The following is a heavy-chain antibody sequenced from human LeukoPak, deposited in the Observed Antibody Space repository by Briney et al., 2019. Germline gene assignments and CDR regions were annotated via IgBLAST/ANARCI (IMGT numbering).Heavy chain of an antibody. Sequence: SETLSLTCTVSGGSISRSSYYWGWIRPPPGKGLEWIGSIYYSGSTYYNPSLKSRVTISVDTSKNQFSLKLSSVTAADTAVYYCARRCGKKQLPYNWFDPWGQGTLVTVSS. V-gene: IGHV4-39*01. J-gene: IGHJ5*02. CDR3: ARRCGKKQLPYNWFDP. CDR1: GGSISRSSYY. D-gene: IGHD6-13*01. CDR2: IYYSGST.